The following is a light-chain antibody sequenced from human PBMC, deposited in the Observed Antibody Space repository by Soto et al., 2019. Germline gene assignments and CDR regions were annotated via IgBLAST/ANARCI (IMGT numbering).Light chain of an antibody. V-gene: IGLV2-8*01. J-gene: IGLJ1*01. Sequence: QSALTQPPSASGSPGQSVTISCTGTSSDVGGYNYVSWYQQYPGKAPKLMIYEVNNRPSGVPDRFSGSKSGNTASLTVSGLQAEDEADYYCSSYGGYYNYVFGTGTKVTVL. CDR2: EVN. CDR1: SSDVGGYNY. CDR3: SSYGGYYNYV.